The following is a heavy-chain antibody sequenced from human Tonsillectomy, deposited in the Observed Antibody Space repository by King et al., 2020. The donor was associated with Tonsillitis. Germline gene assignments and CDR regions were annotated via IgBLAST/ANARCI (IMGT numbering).Heavy chain of an antibody. CDR1: GGSISSYY. D-gene: IGHD6-13*01. CDR2: IYYSGST. Sequence: LQLQESGPGLVKPSETLSLTCTVSGGSISSYYWSWIRQPPGKGLEWIGYIYYSGSTNYNPSLKSRVTISVDTSKNQFSLKLSFVTAADTAVYYCASKRLIAAADTHTGFDYWGQGTLVTVSS. J-gene: IGHJ4*02. V-gene: IGHV4-59*08. CDR3: ASKRLIAAADTHTGFDY.